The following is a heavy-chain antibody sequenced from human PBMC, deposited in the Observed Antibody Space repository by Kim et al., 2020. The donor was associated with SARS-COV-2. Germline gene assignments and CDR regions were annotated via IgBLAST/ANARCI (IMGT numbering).Heavy chain of an antibody. Sequence: GGSLRLSCAASGFTFSSYAMSWVRQAPGKGLEWVSAISGSGGSTYYADSVKGRFTISRDNSKNTLYLQMNSLRAEDTAVYYCAKDDPAGDDYGDYGFDYWGQGALVTVSS. J-gene: IGHJ4*02. D-gene: IGHD4-17*01. V-gene: IGHV3-23*01. CDR3: AKDDPAGDDYGDYGFDY. CDR2: ISGSGGST. CDR1: GFTFSSYA.